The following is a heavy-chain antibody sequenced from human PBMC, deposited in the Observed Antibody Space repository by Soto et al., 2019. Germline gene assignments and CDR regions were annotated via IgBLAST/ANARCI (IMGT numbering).Heavy chain of an antibody. V-gene: IGHV3-23*01. CDR3: ARHFGGTQSHLIY. Sequence: EVQLLESGGRLVQPGGSLRLSCATSGFTFSSYAMGWVRQPPGKGLEWASLITGSGGSQYYADSVKGRFTMSRDNTKNTLYLQMNSLRAEDTALYYCARHFGGTQSHLIYWGQGTLVTVSS. D-gene: IGHD2-21*01. J-gene: IGHJ4*02. CDR1: GFTFSSYA. CDR2: ITGSGGSQ.